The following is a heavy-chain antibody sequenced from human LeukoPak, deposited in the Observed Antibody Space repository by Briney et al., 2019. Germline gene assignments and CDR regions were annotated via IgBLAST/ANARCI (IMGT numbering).Heavy chain of an antibody. V-gene: IGHV3-30*02. Sequence: GGSLRLSCAASGFTFSSYGMHWVRQAPGKGLEWVAFIRYDGSNKYYADSVKGRFTISRDNSKNTLYLQMNSLRAEDTAVYYCAKDTVVPAAMTWFDPWGQGTLVTVSS. CDR2: IRYDGSNK. D-gene: IGHD2-2*01. CDR3: AKDTVVPAAMTWFDP. J-gene: IGHJ5*02. CDR1: GFTFSSYG.